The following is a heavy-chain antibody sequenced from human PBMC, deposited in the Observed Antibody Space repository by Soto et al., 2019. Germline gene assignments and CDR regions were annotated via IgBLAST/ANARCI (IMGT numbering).Heavy chain of an antibody. D-gene: IGHD3-22*01. CDR1: GFTIGNYA. V-gene: IGHV3-23*01. Sequence: AETLRLSCIISGFTIGNYALSWIRQPPGKGLEWVSTITSSGGGTYYADPVRGRFSVSRDILRSTMYLQMNNLAAEDSATYYCANNPVEIYDSSGYCFDHWGQGTMVTVSS. CDR3: ANNPVEIYDSSGYCFDH. CDR2: ITSSGGGT. J-gene: IGHJ4*02.